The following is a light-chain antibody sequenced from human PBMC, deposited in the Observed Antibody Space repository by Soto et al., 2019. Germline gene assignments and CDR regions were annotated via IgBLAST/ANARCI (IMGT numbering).Light chain of an antibody. CDR1: QGLTSY. Sequence: IHLTHSQSSLSASEEDRFTIPSRPIQGLTSYLAWYQQKPGKAPKLLIYAASTLQSGVPSRFSGSGSGTDFTLTISSLQPEDFATYYCQQLNSYPPTFGQGTKVEIK. CDR3: QQLNSYPPT. CDR2: AAS. J-gene: IGKJ1*01. V-gene: IGKV1-9*01.